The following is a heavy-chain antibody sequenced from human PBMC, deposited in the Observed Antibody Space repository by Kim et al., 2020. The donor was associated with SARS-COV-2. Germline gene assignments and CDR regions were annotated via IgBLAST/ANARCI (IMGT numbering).Heavy chain of an antibody. D-gene: IGHD6-19*01. Sequence: GGSLRLSCAASGFTFNNYAMSWVRRAPGKGLEWVSGIRDSGGGTQYADSVKGRFSISRDNSKSTMYLQMDSLRAEDTAVYYCAKVTPGCSGGFEYFQHWGQGTLFTASS. V-gene: IGHV3-23*01. CDR3: AKVTPGCSGGFEYFQH. J-gene: IGHJ1*01. CDR1: GFTFNNYA. CDR2: IRDSGGGT.